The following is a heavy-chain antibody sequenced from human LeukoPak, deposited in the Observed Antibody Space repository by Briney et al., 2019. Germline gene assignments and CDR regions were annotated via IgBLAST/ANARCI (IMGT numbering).Heavy chain of an antibody. D-gene: IGHD3-10*01. V-gene: IGHV4-30-4*01. Sequence: PSETLSLTCTVSGGSISSGDYYWSWIRQPPGKGLEWIGYMYYSGSTYYNPSLKSRVTISVDTSKNQFSLKLSSVTAADTAVYYCASAGYYGSGSYGDFDPWGQGTLVTVSS. CDR3: ASAGYYGSGSYGDFDP. CDR1: GGSISSGDYY. CDR2: MYYSGST. J-gene: IGHJ5*02.